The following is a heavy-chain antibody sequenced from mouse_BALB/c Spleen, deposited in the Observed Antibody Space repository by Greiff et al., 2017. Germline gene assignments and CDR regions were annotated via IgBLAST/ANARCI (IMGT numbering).Heavy chain of an antibody. D-gene: IGHD2-14*01. CDR3: AREVRAMDY. V-gene: IGHV5-17*02. Sequence: DVHLVESGGGLVQPGGSRKLSCAASGFTFSSFGMHWVRQAPEKGLEWVAYISSGSSTIYYADTVKGRFTISRDNPKNTLFLQMTSLRSEDTAMYYCAREVRAMDYWGQGTSVTVSS. J-gene: IGHJ4*01. CDR1: GFTFSSFG. CDR2: ISSGSSTI.